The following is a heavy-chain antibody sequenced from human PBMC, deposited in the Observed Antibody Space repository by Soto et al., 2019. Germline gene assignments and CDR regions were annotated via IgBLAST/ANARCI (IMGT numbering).Heavy chain of an antibody. J-gene: IGHJ4*02. D-gene: IGHD2-21*01. CDR2: INAGNGNT. V-gene: IGHV1-3*01. CDR1: GYTFIYSA. CDR3: ARNAIGHPKNFDY. Sequence: ASVKVSCKASGYTFIYSAMHWVRQAPGQSLEWMAWINAGNGNTKYSQKFKGRVTISRDTSANTVYMELNSLRPEDTAMYFCARNAIGHPKNFDYWGQRTLVTVS.